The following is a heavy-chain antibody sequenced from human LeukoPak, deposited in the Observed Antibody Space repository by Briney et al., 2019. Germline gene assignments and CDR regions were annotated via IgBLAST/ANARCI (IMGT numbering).Heavy chain of an antibody. D-gene: IGHD3-22*01. CDR1: GITLSNYG. Sequence: GGSLRLSCAVSGITLSNYGMSWLRQAPGKGLEWVAGISGSGGSTNYADSVKGRFTISRDNRKNTLYLQMNSLRVEDTAVYFCAKRGVVIRVILVGFHKEAYYFDSWGQGALVTVSS. J-gene: IGHJ4*02. CDR2: ISGSGGST. CDR3: AKRGVVIRVILVGFHKEAYYFDS. V-gene: IGHV3-23*01.